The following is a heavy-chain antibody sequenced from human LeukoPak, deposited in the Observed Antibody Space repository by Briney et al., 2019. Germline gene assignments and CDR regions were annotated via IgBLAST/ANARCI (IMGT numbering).Heavy chain of an antibody. J-gene: IGHJ3*02. CDR3: ARDQDYDSSGYPPDAFDI. Sequence: SETLSLTCTVSGGSISSYYWSWIRQPPGKGLEWIGRIYTSGSTNYNPSLKSRVTISVDTSKNQFSLKLSSVTAADTAVYYCARDQDYDSSGYPPDAFDIWGQGTMVTVSS. CDR1: GGSISSYY. D-gene: IGHD3-22*01. V-gene: IGHV4-4*08. CDR2: IYTSGST.